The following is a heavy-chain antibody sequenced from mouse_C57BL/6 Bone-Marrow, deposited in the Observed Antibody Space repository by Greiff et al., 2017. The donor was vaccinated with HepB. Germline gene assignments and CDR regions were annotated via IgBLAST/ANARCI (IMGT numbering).Heavy chain of an antibody. Sequence: QVQLQQSGAELVKPGASVKMSCKASGYTFTSYWITWVKQRPGQGLEWIGDIYPGSGSTNYNEKFKSKATLTVDTSSSTAYMQLSSLTSEDSAVYYCARNPLYYYGSSYGYFDYWGQGTTLTVSS. CDR2: IYPGSGST. J-gene: IGHJ2*01. CDR1: GYTFTSYW. D-gene: IGHD1-1*01. CDR3: ARNPLYYYGSSYGYFDY. V-gene: IGHV1-55*01.